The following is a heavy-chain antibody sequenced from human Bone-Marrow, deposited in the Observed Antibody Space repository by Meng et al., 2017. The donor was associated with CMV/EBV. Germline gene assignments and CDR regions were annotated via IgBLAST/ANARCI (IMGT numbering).Heavy chain of an antibody. J-gene: IGHJ4*02. Sequence: SETLSLTCAVYGGSFSGYYWSWIRQPPGKGLEWIGEINRSGSTNYNPSLKSRVTISVDTSKNQFSLKPSSVTAADTAVYYCAGGARYSGSGSPFDYWGQGTLVTVSS. V-gene: IGHV4-34*01. CDR3: AGGARYSGSGSPFDY. CDR1: GGSFSGYY. D-gene: IGHD3-10*01. CDR2: INRSGST.